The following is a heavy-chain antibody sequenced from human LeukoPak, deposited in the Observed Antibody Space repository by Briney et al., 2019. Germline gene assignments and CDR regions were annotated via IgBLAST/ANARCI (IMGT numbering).Heavy chain of an antibody. V-gene: IGHV3-11*01. D-gene: IGHD3-10*01. Sequence: PGGSLRLSCAASGFVFSDYYFSWIRQAPGKGLELTAYISSSGATIHYADSVKGRFTISRDNAKKSLYLQMNSLSAEDTAVYYCARDRAPYYYYGSGSHWFDPWGQGTLVTVSS. CDR3: ARDRAPYYYYGSGSHWFDP. CDR2: ISSSGATI. CDR1: GFVFSDYY. J-gene: IGHJ5*02.